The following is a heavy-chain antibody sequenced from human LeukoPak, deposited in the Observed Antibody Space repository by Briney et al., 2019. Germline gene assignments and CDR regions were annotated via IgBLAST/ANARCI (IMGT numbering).Heavy chain of an antibody. CDR3: ARDHVLLWFGEFLAFDI. Sequence: SQTLSLICAISGDSVSSNSAAWNWIRQSPSRGLEWLGRTYYRTKWYNDYAVSVKSRITINPDTPKNHFSLQLNSVTPEDTAVYYYARDHVLLWFGEFLAFDIWGQGTMVTLSS. CDR1: GDSVSSNSAA. CDR2: TYYRTKWYN. V-gene: IGHV6-1*01. J-gene: IGHJ3*02. D-gene: IGHD3-10*01.